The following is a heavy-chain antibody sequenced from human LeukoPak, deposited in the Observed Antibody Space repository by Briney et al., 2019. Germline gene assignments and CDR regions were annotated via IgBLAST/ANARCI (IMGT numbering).Heavy chain of an antibody. Sequence: GGSLRLSCAASRFTFSNYWMHWVRQAPGKGLVWVSRIDTDGSTTRYADSVEGRFTIFRDNAENTLYLQMDSLRAEDTALYYCARTRGNAFDIWGQGTMVTVSS. CDR1: RFTFSNYW. CDR2: IDTDGSTT. J-gene: IGHJ3*02. V-gene: IGHV3-74*01. CDR3: ARTRGNAFDI. D-gene: IGHD3-10*01.